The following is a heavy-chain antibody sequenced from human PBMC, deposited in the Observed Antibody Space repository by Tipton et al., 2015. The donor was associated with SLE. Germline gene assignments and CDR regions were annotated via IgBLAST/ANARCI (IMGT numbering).Heavy chain of an antibody. J-gene: IGHJ4*02. D-gene: IGHD3-22*01. CDR2: ISWNSGSI. Sequence: SLRLSCAASGFTFDDYAMHWVRQAPGKGLEWVSGISWNSGSIGYADSVKGRFTISRDNAKNSLYLQMNSLRAEDTALYYCAKDMYSSGTYFDSWGQGTLITVSS. CDR1: GFTFDDYA. CDR3: AKDMYSSGTYFDS. V-gene: IGHV3-9*01.